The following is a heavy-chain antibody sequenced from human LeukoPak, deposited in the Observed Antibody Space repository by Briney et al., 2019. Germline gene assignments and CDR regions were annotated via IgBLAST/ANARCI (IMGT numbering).Heavy chain of an antibody. D-gene: IGHD3-9*01. CDR1: GGSISSGGYY. J-gene: IGHJ5*02. CDR3: AREVRRSLTGYYYGFDP. V-gene: IGHV4-31*03. Sequence: SETLSLTCTVSGGSISSGGYYWSWIRQHPGKGLEWIGYIYYSGSTYYNPSLKSRVTMSVDTSKNQFSLKLSSVTAADTAVYYCAREVRRSLTGYYYGFDPWGQGTLVTVSS. CDR2: IYYSGST.